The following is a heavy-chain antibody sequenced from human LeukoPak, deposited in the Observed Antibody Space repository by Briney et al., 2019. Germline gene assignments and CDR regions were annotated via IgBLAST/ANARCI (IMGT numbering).Heavy chain of an antibody. CDR2: IKQDGSEK. V-gene: IGHV3-7*01. J-gene: IGHJ4*02. CDR3: ARDMGARGYSYGSIDY. CDR1: GFTFSTYW. D-gene: IGHD5-18*01. Sequence: GGSLRLSCAASGFTFSTYWMSWVRQAPGKGLEWVANIKQDGSEKYYADSVKGRFTVSRDNAKNSLYLQMNSLRAEDTAVYYCARDMGARGYSYGSIDYWGQGTLVTVSS.